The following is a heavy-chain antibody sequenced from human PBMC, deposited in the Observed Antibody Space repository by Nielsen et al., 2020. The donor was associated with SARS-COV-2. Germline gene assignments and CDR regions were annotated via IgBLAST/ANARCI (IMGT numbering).Heavy chain of an antibody. CDR1: GFTVSSNY. CDR2: IYSGGST. D-gene: IGHD3-22*01. V-gene: IGHV3-66*01. Sequence: GESLKISCAASGFTVSSNYMSWVRQAPGKGLERVSVIYSGGSTYYADSVKGRFTISRDNSKNTLYLQMNSLRAEDTAVYYCAREMGDYYDSSGYFDYWGQGTLVTVSS. CDR3: AREMGDYYDSSGYFDY. J-gene: IGHJ4*02.